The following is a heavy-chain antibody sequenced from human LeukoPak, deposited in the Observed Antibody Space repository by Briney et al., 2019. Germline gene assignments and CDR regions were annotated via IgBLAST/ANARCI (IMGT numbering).Heavy chain of an antibody. CDR1: GGSISSYY. CDR3: ARVTYCSGGSCYDSDNWFDP. Sequence: PSETLSLTCTVSGGSISSYYWSWIRQPPEKGLEWIGYIYYSGSTNYNPSLKSRVTISVDTSKNQFSLKLSSVTAADTAVYYCARVTYCSGGSCYDSDNWFDPWGQGTLVTVSS. J-gene: IGHJ5*02. V-gene: IGHV4-59*01. D-gene: IGHD2-15*01. CDR2: IYYSGST.